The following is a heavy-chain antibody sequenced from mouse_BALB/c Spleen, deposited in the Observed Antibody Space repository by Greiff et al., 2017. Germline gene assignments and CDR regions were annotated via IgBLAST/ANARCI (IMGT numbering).Heavy chain of an antibody. Sequence: LQQPGAELVKPGASVKMSCKASGYTFTSYNMHWVKQTPGQGLEWIGAIYPGNGDTSYNQKFKGKATLTADKSSSTAYMQLSSLTSEDSAVYYCASDDGAMDYWGQGTSVTVSS. J-gene: IGHJ4*01. V-gene: IGHV1-12*01. CDR3: ASDDGAMDY. CDR1: GYTFTSYN. D-gene: IGHD2-12*01. CDR2: IYPGNGDT.